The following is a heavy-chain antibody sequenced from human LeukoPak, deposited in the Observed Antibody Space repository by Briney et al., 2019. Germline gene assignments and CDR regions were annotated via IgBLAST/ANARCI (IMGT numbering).Heavy chain of an antibody. CDR1: GFTFSTYS. Sequence: PGGSLRLSCAASGFTFSTYSMNWVRQAPGKGLEWVSSIRKSGTSAYYADSVKGRFTVSRDNSKGTVSLQMERLRTEDTAVYYCAKDHAAAGAPDFWGQGTLVTVSS. J-gene: IGHJ4*02. V-gene: IGHV3-23*01. CDR3: AKDHAAAGAPDF. CDR2: IRKSGTSA. D-gene: IGHD4/OR15-4a*01.